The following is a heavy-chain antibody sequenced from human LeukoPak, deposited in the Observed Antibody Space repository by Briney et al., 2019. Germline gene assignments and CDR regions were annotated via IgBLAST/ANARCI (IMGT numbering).Heavy chain of an antibody. V-gene: IGHV2-5*02. CDR2: IYWDDDK. J-gene: IGHJ4*02. CDR3: AKGGSGWYN. CDR1: GFSLSTGGVS. D-gene: IGHD6-19*01. Sequence: SGPTLVKPTQTLTLTCTFSGFSLSTGGVSVGWIRQPPGKALEWLALIYWDDDKRFSPSLKSRLTITKDTSKNQVVLTVTNMDPVDTATYYCAKGGSGWYNWGQGTLVTVSS.